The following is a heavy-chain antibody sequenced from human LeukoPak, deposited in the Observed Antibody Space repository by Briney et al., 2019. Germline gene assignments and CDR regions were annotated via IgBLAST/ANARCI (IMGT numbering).Heavy chain of an antibody. CDR1: GVSISSSY. J-gene: IGHJ4*02. Sequence: SETLSLTCSVSGVSISSSYCSWIRQSPGKGLEWIGWIYYRGSTNYNPSLKSRVTISVDTSKHQFSLNLSSVTAADTAVYYCARGAYSGSYYYFDFWGQGTLVTVSS. D-gene: IGHD1-26*01. V-gene: IGHV4-59*01. CDR3: ARGAYSGSYYYFDF. CDR2: IYYRGST.